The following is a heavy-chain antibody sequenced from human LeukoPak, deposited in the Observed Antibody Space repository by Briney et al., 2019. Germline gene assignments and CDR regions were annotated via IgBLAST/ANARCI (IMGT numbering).Heavy chain of an antibody. D-gene: IGHD1-14*01. Sequence: PWASVKVSCKGSGYTFDRYGVTWVRQAPGQGLEWMGWISTYNGNTTYALKIQGRVTMTTDTSTNTVYMDLRSLRSDDTAVYYCARDLGHCRNVICSSSAYWGRGTLVTVSS. CDR1: GYTFDRYG. CDR3: ARDLGHCRNVICSSSAY. V-gene: IGHV1-18*01. J-gene: IGHJ4*02. CDR2: ISTYNGNT.